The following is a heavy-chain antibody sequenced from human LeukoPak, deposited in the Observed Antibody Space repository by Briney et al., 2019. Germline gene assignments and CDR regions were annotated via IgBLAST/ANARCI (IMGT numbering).Heavy chain of an antibody. D-gene: IGHD3-10*01. CDR1: GFSFSNYA. CDR2: IWYDGSNK. Sequence: PGRSLRLSCAASGFSFSNYAMHWVRQAPGKGLEWVAVIWYDGSNKYYTDSVKGRFTISRDNSMHTLYLQMNSLRAEDTAVYYCARDYGSGSYYNVASDYWGQGTLVTVSS. V-gene: IGHV3-33*01. J-gene: IGHJ4*02. CDR3: ARDYGSGSYYNVASDY.